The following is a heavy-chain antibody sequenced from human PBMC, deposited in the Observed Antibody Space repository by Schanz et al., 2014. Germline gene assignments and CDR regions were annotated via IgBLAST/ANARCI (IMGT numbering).Heavy chain of an antibody. D-gene: IGHD3-10*01. Sequence: EVQLVQSGGGLVQPGGSLRLSCAASEFTFSTDAMSWVRQAPVKGLEWVSTIGTSGGTNYAESVKGRFTISRDNSKNTLYLQMNSLRAEDTAVYYCAKGRFGELSAFDIWGQGTMVTVSS. CDR3: AKGRFGELSAFDI. J-gene: IGHJ3*02. CDR2: IGTSGGT. V-gene: IGHV3-23*04. CDR1: EFTFSTDA.